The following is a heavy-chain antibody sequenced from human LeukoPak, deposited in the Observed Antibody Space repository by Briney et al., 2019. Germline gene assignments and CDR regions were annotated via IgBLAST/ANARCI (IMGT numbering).Heavy chain of an antibody. CDR3: AKGIDSAVAPTDAFDI. CDR1: GFTFDDYA. Sequence: GGSLRLSCAASGFTFDDYAMHWVRQAPGKGLEWVSGISWNSGSIGYADSVKGRFTISRDDAKNSLYLQMNSLRAEDTALYYCAKGIDSAVAPTDAFDIWGQGTMVTVSS. V-gene: IGHV3-9*01. CDR2: ISWNSGSI. J-gene: IGHJ3*02. D-gene: IGHD6-19*01.